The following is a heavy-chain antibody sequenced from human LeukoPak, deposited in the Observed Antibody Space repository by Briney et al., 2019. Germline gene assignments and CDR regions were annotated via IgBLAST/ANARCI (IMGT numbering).Heavy chain of an antibody. V-gene: IGHV4-38-2*01. CDR3: ARRRSTSRKDFDY. CDR2: IYHSGST. J-gene: IGHJ4*02. Sequence: SETLSLTCAVSGYSISSGYYWGWIRQPPGKGLEWIGSIYHSGSTYYNPSLKSRVTISVDTSKNQFSLKLRSVTAADTAVYYCARRRSTSRKDFDYWGQGTLVTVSS. CDR1: GYSISSGYY. D-gene: IGHD3-3*01.